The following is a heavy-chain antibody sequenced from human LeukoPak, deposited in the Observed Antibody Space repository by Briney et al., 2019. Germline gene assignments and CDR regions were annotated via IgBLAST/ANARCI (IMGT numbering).Heavy chain of an antibody. V-gene: IGHV1-69*06. J-gene: IGHJ6*03. Sequence: ASVKVSCKASGGTFSSYAISWVRQAPGQGLEWMGGIIPVFGTPNYAQKYQGRVTITADKSTSTAYMELSSLRSEDTAVYYCARSAGGVMIFGVVIIPDYYYYMDVWGKGTTVTVSS. CDR2: IIPVFGTP. CDR1: GGTFSSYA. CDR3: ARSAGGVMIFGVVIIPDYYYYMDV. D-gene: IGHD3-3*01.